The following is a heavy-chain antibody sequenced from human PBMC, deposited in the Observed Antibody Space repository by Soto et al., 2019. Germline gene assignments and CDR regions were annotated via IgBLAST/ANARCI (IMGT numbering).Heavy chain of an antibody. D-gene: IGHD4-17*01. CDR1: GFTFSSYA. CDR2: ISGSGGST. J-gene: IGHJ4*02. V-gene: IGHV3-23*01. Sequence: PGGSLRLSCAASGFTFSSYAMSWVRQAPGKGLEWVSAISGSGGSTYHADSVKGRFTISRDNSKNTLYLQMNSLRAEDTAVYYCANGGDYGDFAYWGQGTLVPVSS. CDR3: ANGGDYGDFAY.